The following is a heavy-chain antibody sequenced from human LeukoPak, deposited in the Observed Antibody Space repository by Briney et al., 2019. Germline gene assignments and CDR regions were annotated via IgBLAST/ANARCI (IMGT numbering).Heavy chain of an antibody. V-gene: IGHV4-59*08. CDR1: GGSISSYY. D-gene: IGHD3-3*01. CDR2: ISYSGST. J-gene: IGHJ3*02. Sequence: PSETLSLTCTASGGSISSYYWSWIRQPPGKELEWIGHISYSGSTNYNPSLKSRVTISVDTSKNQFSLNLSSVTAADTAVYYCARPSRTGSGWDAFDIWGQGTMVTVSS. CDR3: ARPSRTGSGWDAFDI.